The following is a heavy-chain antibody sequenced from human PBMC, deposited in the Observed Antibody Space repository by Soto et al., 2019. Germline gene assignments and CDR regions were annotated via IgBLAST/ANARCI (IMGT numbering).Heavy chain of an antibody. CDR3: ARVGDGVIANYFDY. Sequence: QVQLVQSGAEVKKPGASVKVSCKASGYTFTGYYMHWVRQAPGQGLAWMGWINPNSGGTNYAQKLQGRVNMTSDTSISTAYMELSRLRSDDTAVYYCARVGDGVIANYFDYWGQGTLVTVSS. J-gene: IGHJ4*02. D-gene: IGHD3-10*01. CDR1: GYTFTGYY. CDR2: INPNSGGT. V-gene: IGHV1-2*02.